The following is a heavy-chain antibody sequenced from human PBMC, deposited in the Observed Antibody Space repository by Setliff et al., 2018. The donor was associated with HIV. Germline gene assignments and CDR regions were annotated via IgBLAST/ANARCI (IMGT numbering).Heavy chain of an antibody. CDR3: ARSDSYCAGDCYGVDGVDAFDI. CDR1: GGSISSYF. Sequence: SETLSLTCTVSGGSISSYFWSWIRQPPGKGLEWIGYMSYSGSTYYNPSLKSRTIMSVDTSKNQFSLKLSSVTAADTALYYCARSDSYCAGDCYGVDGVDAFDIWGQGTMVTVSS. D-gene: IGHD2-21*02. CDR2: MSYSGST. J-gene: IGHJ3*02. V-gene: IGHV4-59*01.